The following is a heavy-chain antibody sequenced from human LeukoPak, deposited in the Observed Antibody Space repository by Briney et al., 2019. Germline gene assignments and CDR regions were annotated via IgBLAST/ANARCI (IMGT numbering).Heavy chain of an antibody. CDR3: AANWRDFDY. J-gene: IGHJ4*02. V-gene: IGHV4-31*03. D-gene: IGHD1-1*01. CDR1: GGSISSGTHY. CDR2: IYYTGIT. Sequence: SETLSLTCTVSGGSISSGTHYYNWIRQHPGKGLEWIGYIYYTGITSYNPSLKSRVTMSVDMSMNQVSLKVTSLTAADTAVYYCAANWRDFDYWGQGTLVTVSS.